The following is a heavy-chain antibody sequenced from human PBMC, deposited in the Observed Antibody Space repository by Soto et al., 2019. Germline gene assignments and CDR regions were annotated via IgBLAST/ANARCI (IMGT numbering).Heavy chain of an antibody. V-gene: IGHV3-15*07. J-gene: IGHJ6*02. D-gene: IGHD3-3*01. CDR2: IKSKTDGGTT. CDR1: GFTFSNAW. CDR3: TTGVEWFVYYYGMDV. Sequence: GGSLRLSCAASGFTFSNAWMNWVRQAPGKGLEWVGRIKSKTDGGTTDYAAPVKGRFTISRDDSKNTLYLQMNSLKTEDTAVYYCTTGVEWFVYYYGMDVWGQGTTVTVSS.